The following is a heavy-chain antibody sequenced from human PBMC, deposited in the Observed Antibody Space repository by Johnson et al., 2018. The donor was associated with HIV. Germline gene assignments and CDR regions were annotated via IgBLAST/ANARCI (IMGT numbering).Heavy chain of an antibody. D-gene: IGHD7-27*01. CDR3: TTSGRITGVPST. V-gene: IGHV3-53*01. CDR1: GFTVSTNY. Sequence: VQLVESGGGLVQPGGSLRLSCAASGFTVSTNYMTWVRQAPGKGLEWVSVMSSGGSTYYADSVKGRFTISRDNSKNTLYLQMNSLRAEDTAVYYCTTSGRITGVPSTWGQGTMVTVSS. CDR2: MSSGGST. J-gene: IGHJ3*01.